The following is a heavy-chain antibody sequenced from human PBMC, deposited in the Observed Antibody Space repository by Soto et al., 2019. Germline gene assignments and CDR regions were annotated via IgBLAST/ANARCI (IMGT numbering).Heavy chain of an antibody. CDR2: ISSSSSTI. Sequence: GGSLRLSCAASGFTFSSYSMNWVRQAPGKGLEWVSYISSSSSTIYYADSVKGRFTISRDNAKNSLYLQMNSVRAEDTAVYYCARDAFPEITMVRGVRSYYYYYYMDVWGKGTTVTVSS. V-gene: IGHV3-48*01. D-gene: IGHD3-10*01. J-gene: IGHJ6*03. CDR1: GFTFSSYS. CDR3: ARDAFPEITMVRGVRSYYYYYYMDV.